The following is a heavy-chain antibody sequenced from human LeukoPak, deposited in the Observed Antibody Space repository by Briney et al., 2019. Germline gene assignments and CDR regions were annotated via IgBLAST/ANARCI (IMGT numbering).Heavy chain of an antibody. J-gene: IGHJ4*02. CDR3: TTGPLWFGELLHY. V-gene: IGHV3-15*01. D-gene: IGHD3-10*01. CDR1: GFTFSSYW. Sequence: GGSLRLSCAASGFTFSSYWMSWVRQAPGKGLEWVGRIKSKTDGGTTDYAAPVKGRFTISRDDSKNTLYLQMNSLKTEDTAVYYCTTGPLWFGELLHYWGQGTLVTVSS. CDR2: IKSKTDGGTT.